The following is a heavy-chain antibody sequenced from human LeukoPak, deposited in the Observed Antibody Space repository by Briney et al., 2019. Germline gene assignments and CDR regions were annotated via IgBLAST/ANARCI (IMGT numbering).Heavy chain of an antibody. CDR1: GGSISSGYY. J-gene: IGHJ1*01. D-gene: IGHD3-22*01. CDR2: IYHSGST. CDR3: ARRRYYDATGYLD. Sequence: SETLSLTCTVSGGSISSGYYWGWIRQPPGKGLEWIGSIYHSGSTYYNPSLKSRVTISVDTSKNQFSLKLSSVTAADTAVYYCARRRYYDATGYLDWGQGTLITVSS. V-gene: IGHV4-38-2*02.